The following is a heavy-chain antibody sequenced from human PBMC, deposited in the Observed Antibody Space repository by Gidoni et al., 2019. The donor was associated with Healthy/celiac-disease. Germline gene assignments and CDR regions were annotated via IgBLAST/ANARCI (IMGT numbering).Heavy chain of an antibody. V-gene: IGHV3-21*01. CDR2: ISSSSSYI. Sequence: EVQRVESGGGMVKPGGTMRLSCAASGFTFSSYSMNWDRQAPGKGREWVSSISSSSSYIYYADSVKGRFTISRDNAKNSLYLQMNSLRAEDTAVYYCARDPPLLGAPDIWGQGTMVTVSS. CDR1: GFTFSSYS. D-gene: IGHD2-8*02. CDR3: ARDPPLLGAPDI. J-gene: IGHJ3*02.